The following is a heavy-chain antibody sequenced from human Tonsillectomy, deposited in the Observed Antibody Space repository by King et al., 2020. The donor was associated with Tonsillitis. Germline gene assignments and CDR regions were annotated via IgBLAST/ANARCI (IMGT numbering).Heavy chain of an antibody. Sequence: QLQESGPGLVKPSETLSLTCTVSVVSISIYYWSCIRQPPGKGLEWIGYIYYSGSTNYNPTLKSRVTISVDTSKNQFSLKLSSVTAADTAVYYCAREVAGFDYYYMDVWGKGTTVTVSS. D-gene: IGHD5-12*01. V-gene: IGHV4-59*01. CDR3: AREVAGFDYYYMDV. CDR2: IYYSGST. CDR1: VVSISIYY. J-gene: IGHJ6*03.